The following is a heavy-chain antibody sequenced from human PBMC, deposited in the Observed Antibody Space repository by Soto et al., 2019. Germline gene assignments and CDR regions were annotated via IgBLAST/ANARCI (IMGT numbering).Heavy chain of an antibody. CDR2: ISGSGGST. J-gene: IGHJ4*02. CDR3: AKCKALVIAVAPVDY. D-gene: IGHD6-19*01. Sequence: PGVSLRLSCAASGFTFSSYAMSWVRQAPGKGLEWVSAISGSGGSTYYADSVKGRFTISRDNSKNTLYLQMNSLRAEDTAVYYCAKCKALVIAVAPVDYWGQGTLVTVSS. CDR1: GFTFSSYA. V-gene: IGHV3-23*01.